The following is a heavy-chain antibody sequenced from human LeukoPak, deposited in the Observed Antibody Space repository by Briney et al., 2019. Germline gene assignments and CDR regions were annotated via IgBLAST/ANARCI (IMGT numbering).Heavy chain of an antibody. Sequence: QAGGSLRLSCAASGFTFSTYVIHWVRQAPGKGVEWVALIWHDGSNKYYGDSVKDRFTISRDNSKNTLYLQMDSLRDEDTAVYYCARDRGYTYGHPLDYWGQGTLVTVSS. J-gene: IGHJ4*02. CDR1: GFTFSTYV. D-gene: IGHD5-18*01. CDR3: ARDRGYTYGHPLDY. V-gene: IGHV3-33*01. CDR2: IWHDGSNK.